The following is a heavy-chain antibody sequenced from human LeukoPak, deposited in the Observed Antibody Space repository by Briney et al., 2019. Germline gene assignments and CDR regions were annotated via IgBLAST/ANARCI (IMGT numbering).Heavy chain of an antibody. CDR1: GYTFSRYG. V-gene: IGHV1-18*01. CDR3: VRVTRNIAAAPWAY. CDR2: ISAYNGNT. J-gene: IGHJ4*02. Sequence: GASVKVSCKASGYTFSRYGISWVRQAPGQGLEWMGWISAYNGNTNYAQKLQGRLTMTTDTSTSTAYMEVRSLRSDDTAVYYCVRVTRNIAAAPWAYWGQGTLVTVSS. D-gene: IGHD6-13*01.